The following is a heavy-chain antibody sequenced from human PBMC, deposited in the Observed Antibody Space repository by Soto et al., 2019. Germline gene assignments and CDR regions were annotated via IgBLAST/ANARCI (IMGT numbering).Heavy chain of an antibody. CDR1: GGSISSYY. V-gene: IGHV4-59*08. D-gene: IGHD1-1*01. Sequence: SETLSLTCSVSGGSISSYYWSWIRQPPGKGLEWIGYISYTGSTSYSPSLKSRVTISLDKSRTQFSLNLRSVTAADTAVYHCARHDVENDMSGWFDPWGQGVLVTVSS. CDR2: ISYTGST. J-gene: IGHJ5*02. CDR3: ARHDVENDMSGWFDP.